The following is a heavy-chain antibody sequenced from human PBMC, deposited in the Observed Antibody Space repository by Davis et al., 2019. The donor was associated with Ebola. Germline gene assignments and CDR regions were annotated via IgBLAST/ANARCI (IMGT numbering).Heavy chain of an antibody. CDR3: TTSGICGHDY. CDR2: IKTKTEGGTT. CDR1: GFTFTAAW. D-gene: IGHD3-10*01. V-gene: IGHV3-15*01. J-gene: IGHJ4*02. Sequence: GESLKISCAASGFTFTAAWMSWVRQAPGKGLEWVGRIKTKTEGGTTDYAEPVKGRFTISSDDSKTTLYLQLHSLKTEDTAVYYCTTSGICGHDYWGQGTLVTVSS.